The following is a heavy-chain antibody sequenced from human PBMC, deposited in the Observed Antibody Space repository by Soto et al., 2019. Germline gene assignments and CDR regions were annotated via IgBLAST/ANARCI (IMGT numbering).Heavy chain of an antibody. J-gene: IGHJ5*02. CDR3: ARVIGIAAAGISVWFDP. Sequence: ASVKVSCKASGYTFTSYGISWVRQAPGQGLEWMGRISACDGNTNYAQKFQGRVTMTTDTSTSTVYMEPSSLRSDDTAVYYCARVIGIAAAGISVWFDPWGQGTLVTVSS. V-gene: IGHV1-18*01. D-gene: IGHD6-13*01. CDR1: GYTFTSYG. CDR2: ISACDGNT.